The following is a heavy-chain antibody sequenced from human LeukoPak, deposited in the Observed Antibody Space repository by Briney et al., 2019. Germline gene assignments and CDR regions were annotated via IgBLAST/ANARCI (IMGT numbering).Heavy chain of an antibody. CDR3: QILWGRSGSYYNVSDY. V-gene: IGHV3-21*01. CDR1: GFTFSSYS. Sequence: PGGSLRLSCAASGFTFSSYSMNWVRQAPGKGLEWVSSISSSSSYIYYADSVKGRFTISRDNAKNSLYLQMNSLRAEDTAVYYCQILWGRSGSYYNVSDYWGQGTLVTVSS. CDR2: ISSSSSYI. J-gene: IGHJ4*02. D-gene: IGHD3-10*01.